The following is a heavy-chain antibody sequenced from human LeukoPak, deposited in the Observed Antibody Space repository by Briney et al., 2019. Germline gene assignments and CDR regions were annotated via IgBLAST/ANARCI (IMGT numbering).Heavy chain of an antibody. V-gene: IGHV1-18*01. D-gene: IGHD3-10*01. J-gene: IGHJ5*02. CDR3: ARGGHVWFGELYYRFDWFDP. CDR2: ISAYNGNT. Sequence: ASVKVSCKASGYTFTSYGISWVRQAPGQGLEWMGWISAYNGNTNYAQKLQGRVTMTTDTSTSTAYMELSSLRSEDTAVYYCARGGHVWFGELYYRFDWFDPWGQGTLVTVSS. CDR1: GYTFTSYG.